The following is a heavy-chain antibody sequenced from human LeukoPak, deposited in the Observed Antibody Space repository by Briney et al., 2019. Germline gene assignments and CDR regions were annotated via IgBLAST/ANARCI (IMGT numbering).Heavy chain of an antibody. Sequence: SETLSLTCTVSGGSISSGDYYWSWIRQPPGKGLEWIGYIYYSGSTYYNPSLKSRVTISVGTSKNQFSLKLSSVTAADTAVYYCARDAAADYYYYGMDVWGQGTTVTVSS. V-gene: IGHV4-30-4*01. CDR2: IYYSGST. CDR3: ARDAAADYYYYGMDV. J-gene: IGHJ6*02. D-gene: IGHD6-13*01. CDR1: GGSISSGDYY.